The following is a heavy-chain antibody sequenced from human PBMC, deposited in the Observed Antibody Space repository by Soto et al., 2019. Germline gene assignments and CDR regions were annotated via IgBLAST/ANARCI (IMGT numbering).Heavy chain of an antibody. CDR1: GFTFSSYG. CDR2: ISYDGSNK. J-gene: IGHJ4*02. Sequence: GGSLRLSCAASGFTFSSYGMHWVRQAPGKGLEWVAVISYDGSNKYYADSVKGRFTISRDNSKNTLYLQMNSLRAEDTAVYYCAKDPHYYGSGSYYGVDYWGQGTLVTVSS. CDR3: AKDPHYYGSGSYYGVDY. V-gene: IGHV3-30*18. D-gene: IGHD3-10*01.